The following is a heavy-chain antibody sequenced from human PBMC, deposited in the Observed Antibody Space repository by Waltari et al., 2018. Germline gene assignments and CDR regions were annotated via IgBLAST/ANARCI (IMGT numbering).Heavy chain of an antibody. CDR3: ARDTSPSSSSWPY. Sequence: EVQLVESGGGLVKPGGSLRLSCAASGFTFSSYSRNWVRQAPGTGLEWFSSISSSSSYISYSDSVKGRFTISRDNAKNSLYLQMNSLRAEDTAVYYCARDTSPSSSSWPYWGQGTLVTVSS. J-gene: IGHJ4*02. CDR2: ISSSSSYI. V-gene: IGHV3-21*01. D-gene: IGHD6-13*01. CDR1: GFTFSSYS.